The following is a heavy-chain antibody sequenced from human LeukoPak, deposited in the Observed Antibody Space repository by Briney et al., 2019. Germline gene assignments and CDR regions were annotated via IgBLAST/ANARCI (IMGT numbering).Heavy chain of an antibody. CDR2: IYYSGNT. J-gene: IGHJ4*02. CDR3: ARAIYSSYMYYFDY. D-gene: IGHD4-11*01. Sequence: SETLSLTCTVSGGSISSYHWSWIRQPPGKGLEWIGYIYYSGNTNYNPSLKSRVTISVDTSKNQFSLKLSSVTAADTAVYYCARAIYSSYMYYFDYWGQGTLVTVSS. CDR1: GGSISSYH. V-gene: IGHV4-59*01.